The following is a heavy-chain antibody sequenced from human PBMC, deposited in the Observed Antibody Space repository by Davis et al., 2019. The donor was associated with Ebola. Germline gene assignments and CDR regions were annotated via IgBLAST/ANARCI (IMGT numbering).Heavy chain of an antibody. CDR3: AKDVHQFFSGGYY. Sequence: ASVKVSCKASGYTFTSYYMNWVRQAPGQGLEWMGIINPSGGSTSYTQKFQGRVTMTRDTSTSTVYMELSSLRSEDTAVYYCAKDVHQFFSGGYYWGQGTLVTVSS. CDR1: GYTFTSYY. CDR2: INPSGGST. V-gene: IGHV1-46*01. J-gene: IGHJ4*02. D-gene: IGHD3-3*01.